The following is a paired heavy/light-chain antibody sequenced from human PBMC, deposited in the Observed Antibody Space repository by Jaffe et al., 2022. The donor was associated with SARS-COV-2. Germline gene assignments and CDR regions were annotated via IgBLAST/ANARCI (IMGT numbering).Heavy chain of an antibody. CDR2: IKEDGGAN. D-gene: IGHD3-9*01. J-gene: IGHJ3*02. V-gene: IGHV3-7*01. CDR1: GFTFSGSY. Sequence: EMQVVESGGGLVQAGGSLRLSCAASGFTFSGSYMSWVRQAPGRGLEWVADIKEDGGANYYVDSMKGRFTISRDNAKNSLFLQMNSLRAEDTAMYYCARGGLTRSFDIWGHGTMVTVS. CDR3: ARGGLTRSFDI.
Light chain of an antibody. CDR2: AAS. CDR3: QQYGYSPIT. CDR1: QSVSTSY. J-gene: IGKJ5*01. V-gene: IGKV3-20*01. Sequence: EIVLTQSPGTLSLSPGERVTLSCRASQSVSTSYLAWYQQKPGQAPRLLIYAASNRATGIPGRFSGGGSRTDFTLTISRLEPEDFAVYYCQQYGYSPITFGQGTRLEIK.